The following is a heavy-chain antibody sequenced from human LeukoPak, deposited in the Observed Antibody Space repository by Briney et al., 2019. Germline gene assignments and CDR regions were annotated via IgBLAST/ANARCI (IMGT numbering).Heavy chain of an antibody. Sequence: GASVKVSRKASGYTFTGCYMHWVRQAPGQGLEWMGWINPNSGGTNYAQKFQGRVTMTRDTSISTAYMELSRLRSDDTAVYYCARVGDSGYDYGVGYWGQGTLVTVSS. D-gene: IGHD5-12*01. CDR2: INPNSGGT. V-gene: IGHV1-2*02. CDR3: ARVGDSGYDYGVGY. J-gene: IGHJ4*02. CDR1: GYTFTGCY.